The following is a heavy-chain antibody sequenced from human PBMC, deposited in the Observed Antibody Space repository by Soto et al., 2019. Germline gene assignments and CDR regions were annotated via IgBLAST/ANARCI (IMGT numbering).Heavy chain of an antibody. J-gene: IGHJ4*02. CDR3: SKWSGYGDL. D-gene: IGHD5-12*01. Sequence: PSETLSLTCAVYGGSFSGYYWSWIRQAPGKGLEWVSGISVTPGITFYADSVKGRFTISRDSSKNAVYLQMNSLRAEDTAMYFCSKWSGYGDLWGQGTLVTVSS. CDR2: ISVTPGIT. V-gene: IGHV3-23*01. CDR1: GGSFSGYY.